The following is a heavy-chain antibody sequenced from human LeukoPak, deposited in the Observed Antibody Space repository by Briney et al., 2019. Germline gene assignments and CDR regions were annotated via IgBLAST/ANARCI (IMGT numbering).Heavy chain of an antibody. CDR3: ARLIGGIAVAGTWDNDDY. D-gene: IGHD6-19*01. CDR2: INPSGGST. Sequence: GASVKVSCKASGYTFTSYYMHWVRQAPGQGLEWMGIINPSGGSTSYAQKFQGRVTMTRDTSTSTVYMELSSLRSEDTAVYYCARLIGGIAVAGTWDNDDYWGQGTLVTVSS. J-gene: IGHJ4*02. V-gene: IGHV1-46*01. CDR1: GYTFTSYY.